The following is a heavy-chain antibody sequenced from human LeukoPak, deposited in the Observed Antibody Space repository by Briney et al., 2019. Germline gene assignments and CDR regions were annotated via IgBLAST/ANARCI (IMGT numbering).Heavy chain of an antibody. CDR2: ISGSGGST. V-gene: IGHV3-23*01. Sequence: TGGYLRLSCAASGFTFSIYWMSWVRQAPGKGLEWVSAISGSGGSTYYADSVKGRFTISRDNSKNTLYLQMNSLRAEDTAVYYCAKGARATHIWDWFDPWGQGTLVTVSS. CDR1: GFTFSIYW. D-gene: IGHD1-26*01. CDR3: AKGARATHIWDWFDP. J-gene: IGHJ5*02.